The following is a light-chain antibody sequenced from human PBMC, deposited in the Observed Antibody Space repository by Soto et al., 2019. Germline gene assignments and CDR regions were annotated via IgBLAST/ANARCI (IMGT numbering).Light chain of an antibody. CDR1: QSVTTN. J-gene: IGKJ4*01. V-gene: IGKV3-15*01. Sequence: EILMTQSPATLSVAPGERVTFSCRASQSVTTNLAWYQHKPGQAPRLLISGASTGATGIPARFSGSGSGTEFTLTINSLQSEDFAVYYCQQYDNWPVTFGGGTKVDIK. CDR2: GAS. CDR3: QQYDNWPVT.